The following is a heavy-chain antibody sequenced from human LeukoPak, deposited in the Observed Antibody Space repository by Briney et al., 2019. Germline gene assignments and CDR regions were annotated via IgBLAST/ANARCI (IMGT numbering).Heavy chain of an antibody. CDR1: GGSFSGYY. CDR2: INHSGST. Sequence: SETLSLTCAVYGGSFSGYYWSWIRQPPGKGLEWIGEINHSGSTNYNPSLKSRVTISVDTSKNQFSLKLSSVTAADTAVYYCARHHRIQLWLSPFDPWGQGTLVTVSS. J-gene: IGHJ5*02. V-gene: IGHV4-34*01. CDR3: ARHHRIQLWLSPFDP. D-gene: IGHD5-18*01.